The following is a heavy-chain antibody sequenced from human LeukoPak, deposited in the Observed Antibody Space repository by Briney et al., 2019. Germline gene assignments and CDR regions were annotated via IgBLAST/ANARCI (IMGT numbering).Heavy chain of an antibody. CDR2: IKEDGRDI. J-gene: IGHJ4*02. CDR3: VRGSGWFFGL. Sequence: PGGSLRLSCAASQFSISYDWMHWVRQAPGKGLEWVASIKEDGRDIHYLDSVKGRFSISRDTAKNSLYLEMNTLRAEDTAVYYCVRGSGWFFGLWGQGSLVTVSS. V-gene: IGHV3-7*01. D-gene: IGHD6-19*01. CDR1: QFSISYDW.